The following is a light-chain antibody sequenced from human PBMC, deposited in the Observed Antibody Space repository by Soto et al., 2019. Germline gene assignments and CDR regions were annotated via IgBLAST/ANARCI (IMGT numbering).Light chain of an antibody. V-gene: IGLV1-47*02. CDR1: TSNIGTNY. CDR2: STN. Sequence: QSVLTQPPSASGTPGQRVTISCSGSTSNIGTNYVYWYQQLPGTAPRLLMYSTNKRPSGVPDRFSGSKSGTSAFLAITGLRSEDEANYYCAAWDDSLSGSVFGGGTKLTVL. CDR3: AAWDDSLSGSV. J-gene: IGLJ2*01.